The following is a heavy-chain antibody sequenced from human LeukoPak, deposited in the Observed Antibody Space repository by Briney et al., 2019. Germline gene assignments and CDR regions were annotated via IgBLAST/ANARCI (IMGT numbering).Heavy chain of an antibody. CDR1: GFTFSSYA. D-gene: IGHD1-26*01. V-gene: IGHV3-23*01. CDR2: ISGSGGST. J-gene: IGHJ4*02. Sequence: GGSLRLSCAASGFTFSSYAMSWVRQAPGKGLEWVSVISGSGGSTSYADSVKGRFTISRDNSMNTLYLQMSSLRAEDTAVYYCARGMYSGSCIRYEYWGQGSLVTVSS. CDR3: ARGMYSGSCIRYEY.